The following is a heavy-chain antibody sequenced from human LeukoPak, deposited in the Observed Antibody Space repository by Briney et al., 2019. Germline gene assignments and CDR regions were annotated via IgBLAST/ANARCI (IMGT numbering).Heavy chain of an antibody. V-gene: IGHV3-30*18. CDR3: AKEVGAAAGPFDY. CDR1: GFTFSSYG. CDR2: ISYDGSNK. J-gene: IGHJ4*02. D-gene: IGHD6-13*01. Sequence: PGRSLRLPCAASGFTFSSYGMHWVRQAPGKGLEWVAVISYDGSNKYYADSVKGRFTISRDNSKNTLYLQMNSLRAEDTAVYYCAKEVGAAAGPFDYWGQGTLVTVSS.